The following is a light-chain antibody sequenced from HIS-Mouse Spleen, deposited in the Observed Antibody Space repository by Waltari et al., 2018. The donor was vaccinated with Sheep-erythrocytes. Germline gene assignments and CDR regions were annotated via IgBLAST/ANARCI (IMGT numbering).Light chain of an antibody. J-gene: IGLJ3*02. CDR2: EGS. V-gene: IGLV2-23*01. CDR3: CSYAGSSTPWV. CDR1: SSDVGSYNL. Sequence: QSARTQPASVSGSPGQSITIACTGTSSDVGSYNLVSWYQQHPGKAPKLMLYEGSKRPSGVSNRFSGSKSGNTASLTISGLQAEDEADYYCCSYAGSSTPWVFGGGTKLTVL.